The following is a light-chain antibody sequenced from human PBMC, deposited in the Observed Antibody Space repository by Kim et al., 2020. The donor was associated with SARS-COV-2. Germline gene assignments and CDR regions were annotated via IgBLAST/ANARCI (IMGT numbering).Light chain of an antibody. J-gene: IGKJ4*01. CDR2: DAA. CDR1: RHIGIS. CDR3: QQLGIWPPALT. Sequence: PREGATLSCRASRHIGISLAWYQQTPGQAPRLLIYDAARRAAGIPDKFSGSGSGTDFTLTIGSLAPEDFAIYYCQQLGIWPPALTFGGGTKVDIK. V-gene: IGKV3-11*01.